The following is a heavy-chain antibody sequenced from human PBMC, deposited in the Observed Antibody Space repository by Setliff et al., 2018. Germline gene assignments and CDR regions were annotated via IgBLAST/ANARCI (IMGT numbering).Heavy chain of an antibody. Sequence: PGGSLRLSCAASGFTFSSYGMHWVRQAPGKGLEWVAFIRYDGSNKYYADSVKGRFTISRDNSKNTLYLQMNSLRAEDTAVYYCAKAVYLWFGELSGYFDYWGQGTLVTVSS. CDR3: AKAVYLWFGELSGYFDY. D-gene: IGHD3-10*01. J-gene: IGHJ4*02. V-gene: IGHV3-30*02. CDR1: GFTFSSYG. CDR2: IRYDGSNK.